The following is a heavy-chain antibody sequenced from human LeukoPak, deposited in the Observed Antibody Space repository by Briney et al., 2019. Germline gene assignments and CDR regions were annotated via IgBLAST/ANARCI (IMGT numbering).Heavy chain of an antibody. CDR3: ARKGGGQLVNTRRWFDP. D-gene: IGHD6-6*01. Sequence: PSETLSLTCTVSGGSISSSSYYWGWIRQPPGKGVEWIGGIYYSGSTYYNPSLKSRVTISLDTSKNQFSLKLSSVTAADTAVYYCARKGGGQLVNTRRWFDPWGQGTLVTVSS. CDR2: IYYSGST. V-gene: IGHV4-39*07. CDR1: GGSISSSSYY. J-gene: IGHJ5*02.